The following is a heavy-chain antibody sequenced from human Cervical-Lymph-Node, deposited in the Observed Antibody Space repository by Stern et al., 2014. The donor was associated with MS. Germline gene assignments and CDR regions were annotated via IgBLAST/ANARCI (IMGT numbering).Heavy chain of an antibody. CDR3: ARMREYCSGGICFAGYYDS. D-gene: IGHD2-15*01. J-gene: IGHJ4*02. CDR1: GFSFSNSAMG. CDR2: IFSTTAT. Sequence: QVPLKESGPVLVQPPESLTLSCSASGFSFSNSAMGVSWLRQPPGMALVSLVHIFSTTATAYSTFLNSLLPFSTDTSRSPVVLIMTNMDPVDTATYYCARMREYCSGGICFAGYYDSWGQGTLVTVSS. V-gene: IGHV2-26*01.